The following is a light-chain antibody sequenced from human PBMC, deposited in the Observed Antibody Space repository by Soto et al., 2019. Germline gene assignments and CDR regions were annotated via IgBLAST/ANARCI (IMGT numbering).Light chain of an antibody. J-gene: IGKJ5*01. CDR3: QQYYSTPIT. V-gene: IGKV4-1*01. CDR2: WAS. CDR1: QSVLYRSNNKNY. Sequence: DIVMTQSPDSLDVSLGERATINCKSSQSVLYRSNNKNYLAWYQQKPGQPPKLLIFWASSRESGVPDRFSGSGSGTDFTLTVSSLQAEDVAVYYCQQYYSTPITFGQGTRLEIK.